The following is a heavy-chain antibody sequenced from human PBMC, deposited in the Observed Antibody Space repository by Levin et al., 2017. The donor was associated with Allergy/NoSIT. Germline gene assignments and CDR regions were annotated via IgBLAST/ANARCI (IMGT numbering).Heavy chain of an antibody. CDR3: AHKRGYPRGLYNWFDP. Sequence: VSGPTLVKPTQTLTLTCTFSGFSLSTSGVGVGWIRQPPGKALEWLSLIYWDDDKNYSPSLKSRLTITKDTSKNQVVLTMTNMDPVDTATYYCAHKRGYPRGLYNWFDPWGQGTLVTVSS. CDR1: GFSLSTSGVG. J-gene: IGHJ5*02. D-gene: IGHD2-15*01. V-gene: IGHV2-5*02. CDR2: IYWDDDK.